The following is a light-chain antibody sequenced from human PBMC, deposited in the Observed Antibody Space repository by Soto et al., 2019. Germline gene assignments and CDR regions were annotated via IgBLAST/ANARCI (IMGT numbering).Light chain of an antibody. Sequence: EIVFTQAPGTLSFSPGERATLSCRASQSISSTYLTWYHQKPGQAPRLLIYDASRRATGIPDRFSGSGSGTDFSLTISRLEPEDFAVYYCQHYDSARWTLGLGTKVDIK. CDR3: QHYDSARWT. CDR1: QSISSTY. V-gene: IGKV3-20*01. J-gene: IGKJ1*01. CDR2: DAS.